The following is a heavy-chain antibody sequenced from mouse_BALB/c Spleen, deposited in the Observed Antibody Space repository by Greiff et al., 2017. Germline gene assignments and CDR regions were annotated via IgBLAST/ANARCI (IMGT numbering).Heavy chain of an antibody. J-gene: IGHJ3*01. D-gene: IGHD1-1*01. Sequence: QVQLQQSGAELVRPGTSVKVSCKASGYAFTNYLIEWVKQRPGQGLEWIGVINPGSGGTNYNEKFKGKATLTADKSSSTAYMQLSSLTSDDSGVFFCARAYGSFAYWGQGTLVTVSA. CDR3: ARAYGSFAY. CDR2: INPGSGGT. CDR1: GYAFTNYL. V-gene: IGHV1-54*01.